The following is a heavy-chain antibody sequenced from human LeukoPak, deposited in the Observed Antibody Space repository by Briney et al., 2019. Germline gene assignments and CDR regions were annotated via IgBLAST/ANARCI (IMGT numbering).Heavy chain of an antibody. CDR2: MNPNSGNT. J-gene: IGHJ3*02. Sequence: GASVKVSCKASGYTFTSYDINWVRQATGQGLEWMGWMNPNSGNTGYAQKFQGRVTMTRNTSISTAYMELSSLRSVDTAVYYCAVPSKWGSENDAFDIWGQGTMVTVSS. CDR1: GYTFTSYD. CDR3: AVPSKWGSENDAFDI. V-gene: IGHV1-8*01. D-gene: IGHD7-27*01.